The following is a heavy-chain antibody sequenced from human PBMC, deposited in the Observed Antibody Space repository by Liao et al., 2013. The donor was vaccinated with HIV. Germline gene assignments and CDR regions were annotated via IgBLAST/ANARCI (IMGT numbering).Heavy chain of an antibody. J-gene: IGHJ4*02. CDR1: GGSISRYY. V-gene: IGHV4-59*01. Sequence: QVQLQESGSGLVKPSETLSLTCSVSGGSISRYYWNWIRQPPGKGLEWIGNINYSGSTNYNPSLKSRVTIAGDTSKNQFSLRLRSVTAEDTAVYYCARGRRYYDSGRWGDYWGQGILVTVSS. CDR2: INYSGST. D-gene: IGHD3-16*01. CDR3: ARGRRYYDSGRWGDY.